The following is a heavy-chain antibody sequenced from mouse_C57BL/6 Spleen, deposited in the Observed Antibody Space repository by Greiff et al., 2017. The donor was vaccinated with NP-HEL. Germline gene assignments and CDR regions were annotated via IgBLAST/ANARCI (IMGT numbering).Heavy chain of an antibody. J-gene: IGHJ4*01. CDR3: TRVWSSSYFYAMDY. CDR2: IDPETGGT. V-gene: IGHV1-15*01. D-gene: IGHD1-1*01. Sequence: VQLQQSGAELVRPGASVTLSCKASGYTFTDYEMHWVKQTPVHGLEWIGAIDPETGGTAYNQKFKGKAILTADKSFSTAYMELRSLTSEDSAVYYCTRVWSSSYFYAMDYWGQGTSVTVSS. CDR1: GYTFTDYE.